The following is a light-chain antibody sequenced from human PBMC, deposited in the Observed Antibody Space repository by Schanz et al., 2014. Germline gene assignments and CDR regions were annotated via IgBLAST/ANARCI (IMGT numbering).Light chain of an antibody. CDR2: DNN. J-gene: IGLJ1*01. CDR1: SSNIGAGYV. CDR3: CSYAGAYV. Sequence: QSVLTQPPSVSGAPGQRVTISCTGSSSNIGAGYVVHWYQHLPGTAPKLLIYDNNNRPSGVPDRFSGSKSGNTASLTISGLQAEDEADYFCCSYAGAYVFGTGTKLTVL. V-gene: IGLV1-40*01.